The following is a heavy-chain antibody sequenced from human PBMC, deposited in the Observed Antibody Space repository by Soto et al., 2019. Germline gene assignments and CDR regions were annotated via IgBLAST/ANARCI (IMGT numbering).Heavy chain of an antibody. J-gene: IGHJ4*02. V-gene: IGHV3-21*01. CDR1: GFTFSSYS. Sequence: EVQLVESGGGLVKPGGSLRLSCAASGFTFSSYSMIWVRQAPGKGLEWVSSITSSTSYIYYADSVKGRFTISRDNAKNSLYLQMNSLRAEDTAVYYGARFGSGYHLDYWGQGTLVTVSS. D-gene: IGHD2-2*01. CDR2: ITSSTSYI. CDR3: ARFGSGYHLDY.